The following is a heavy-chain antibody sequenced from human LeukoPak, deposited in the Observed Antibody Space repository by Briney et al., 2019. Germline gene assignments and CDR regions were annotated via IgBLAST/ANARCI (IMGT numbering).Heavy chain of an antibody. Sequence: GGSLRLSCAASGFTFSSYSMNWVRQAPGKGLEWVSSISSSSSYIYYADSVKGRFTISRDNAKNSLYLQVNSLRDEDTAVYYCARDMDLDIVVVVAATALDYWGQGTLVTVSS. J-gene: IGHJ4*02. V-gene: IGHV3-21*01. D-gene: IGHD2-15*01. CDR1: GFTFSSYS. CDR3: ARDMDLDIVVVVAATALDY. CDR2: ISSSSSYI.